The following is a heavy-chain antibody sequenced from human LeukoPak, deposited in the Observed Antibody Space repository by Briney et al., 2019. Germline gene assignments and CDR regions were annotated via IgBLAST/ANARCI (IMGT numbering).Heavy chain of an antibody. Sequence: ASVKVSCKASGYTFDGDYMHWVRQAPGQGLELRGWINPNSGGTNYAQKFQGRVTMTRDTSISTAYMELSRLRSDDTAVYYCARGMEPYYYMDVWGKGTTVTVSS. CDR2: INPNSGGT. D-gene: IGHD1-26*01. CDR1: GYTFDGDY. V-gene: IGHV1-2*02. J-gene: IGHJ6*03. CDR3: ARGMEPYYYMDV.